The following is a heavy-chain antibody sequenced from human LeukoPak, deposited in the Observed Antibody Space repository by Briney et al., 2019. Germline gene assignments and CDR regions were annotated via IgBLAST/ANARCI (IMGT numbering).Heavy chain of an antibody. J-gene: IGHJ4*02. V-gene: IGHV3-74*01. CDR1: GFSFRGYG. CDR2: IETDGSAT. CDR3: AIRGGYRLEY. D-gene: IGHD6-25*01. Sequence: GGSLRLSCAASGFSFRGYGMHWVRQTPGKGLEWVSAIETDGSATTYADSVEGRFSISRDNAKNILYLQMNSLRVEDTAVYYCAIRGGYRLEYWGQGTLLTVSS.